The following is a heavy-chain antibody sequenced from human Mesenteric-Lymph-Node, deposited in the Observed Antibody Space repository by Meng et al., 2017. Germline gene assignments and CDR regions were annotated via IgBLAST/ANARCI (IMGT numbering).Heavy chain of an antibody. D-gene: IGHD1-26*01. CDR2: IYYSGST. Sequence: GSLRLSCTVSGGSISSGGYYWSWIRQPPGKGLEWIGYIYYSGSTNYNPSLKSRVTISVDTSKNQFSLKLSSVTAADTAVYYCARGAWELEYFDYWGQGTLVTVSS. V-gene: IGHV4-61*08. CDR3: ARGAWELEYFDY. J-gene: IGHJ4*02. CDR1: GGSISSGGYY.